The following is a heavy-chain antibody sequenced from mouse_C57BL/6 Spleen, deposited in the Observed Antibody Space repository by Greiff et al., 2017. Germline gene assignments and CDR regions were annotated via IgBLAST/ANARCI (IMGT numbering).Heavy chain of an antibody. D-gene: IGHD1-1*01. V-gene: IGHV1-55*01. J-gene: IGHJ1*03. CDR1: GYTFTSYW. CDR2: IYPGSGST. CDR3: ASPLYYGSSPRYFDV. Sequence: QVQLKQPGAELVKPGASVKMSCKASGYTFTSYWITWVKQRPGQGLEWIGDIYPGSGSTTYNERFKSTATLTVATSSSTSYVQLSSLTSADSAFYYCASPLYYGSSPRYFDVWGTGTTVTVSS.